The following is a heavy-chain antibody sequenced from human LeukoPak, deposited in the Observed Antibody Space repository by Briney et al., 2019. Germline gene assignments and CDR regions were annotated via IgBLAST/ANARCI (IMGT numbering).Heavy chain of an antibody. CDR1: GGSISSHI. D-gene: IGHD4-23*01. CDR2: IYNSGST. CDR3: ARHPGKVTNDWYFDL. Sequence: PSETLSLTCTASGGSISSHIWSWIRQSPGKGLEWIGYIYNSGSTNYNPSLKSRVTISVDTSKNQFSLKLSSVTAADTAVYYCARHPGKVTNDWYFDLWGRGTLVTVSS. V-gene: IGHV4-59*11. J-gene: IGHJ2*01.